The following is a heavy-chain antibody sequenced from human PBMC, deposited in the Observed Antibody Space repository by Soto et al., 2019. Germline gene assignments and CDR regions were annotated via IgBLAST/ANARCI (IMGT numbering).Heavy chain of an antibody. J-gene: IGHJ3*02. V-gene: IGHV4-39*01. CDR2: IYYSGST. Sequence: SETLSLTCTVSGGSISSSSYYWGWIRQPPGKGLEWIGSIYYSGSTYYNPSLKSRVTISVDTSKNQFSLKLSSVTAADTAVDYCARITGGGTYSSSWYAFDIWGQGTMVTVSS. CDR3: ARITGGGTYSSSWYAFDI. CDR1: GGSISSSSYY. D-gene: IGHD6-13*01.